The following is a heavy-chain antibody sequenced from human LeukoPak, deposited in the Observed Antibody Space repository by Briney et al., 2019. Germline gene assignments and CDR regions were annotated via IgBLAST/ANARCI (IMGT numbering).Heavy chain of an antibody. CDR2: ISGSGGST. CDR3: AKRETYYDFWIGYYLDY. CDR1: GFTFSSYA. D-gene: IGHD3-3*01. J-gene: IGHJ4*02. Sequence: GGSLRLSCAASGFTFSSYAMSWVRQAPGKGLEWVSAISGSGGSTYYADSVKGRFTISRDNSKNTLYLQMNSLRAEDTAVYYCAKRETYYDFWIGYYLDYWGQGTLVTVSS. V-gene: IGHV3-23*01.